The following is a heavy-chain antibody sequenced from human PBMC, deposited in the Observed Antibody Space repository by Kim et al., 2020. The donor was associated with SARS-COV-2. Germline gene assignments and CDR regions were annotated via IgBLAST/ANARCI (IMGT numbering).Heavy chain of an antibody. V-gene: IGHV4-61*01. CDR1: GGSVSSGSYY. D-gene: IGHD5-12*01. Sequence: SETLSLTCTVSGGSVSSGSYYWSWIRQPPGKGLEWIGYIYYSGRTNYNPSLKSRATISVDTSKNQFSLKLSSVTAADTAVYYCARDSRWLPRAPDYWGQGTLVTVSS. J-gene: IGHJ4*02. CDR3: ARDSRWLPRAPDY. CDR2: IYYSGRT.